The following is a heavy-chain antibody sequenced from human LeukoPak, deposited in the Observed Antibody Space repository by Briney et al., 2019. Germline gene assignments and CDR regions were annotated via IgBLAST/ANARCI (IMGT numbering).Heavy chain of an antibody. D-gene: IGHD6-19*01. CDR3: VRDMYKSGWFLGRDYFDY. J-gene: IGHJ4*02. Sequence: PGGSLRLSCTASGFTFSSYEMNWVRQAPGKGLEWGSYISSSGSTLYYADSVQGRFTISRDNAKNSLYLHMNSLRAEDTAVYYCVRDMYKSGWFLGRDYFDYWGQGTLVTVSS. CDR1: GFTFSSYE. CDR2: ISSSGSTL. V-gene: IGHV3-48*03.